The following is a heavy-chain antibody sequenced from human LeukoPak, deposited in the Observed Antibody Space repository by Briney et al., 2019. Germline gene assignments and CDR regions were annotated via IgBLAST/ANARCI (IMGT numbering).Heavy chain of an antibody. J-gene: IGHJ4*02. CDR2: INHSGST. CDR1: GGSFSGYY. D-gene: IGHD3-10*01. Sequence: PSETLSLTCAVYGGSFSGYYWSWIRQPPGKGLEWIGEINHSGSTNYNPSLKSRVTISVDTSKNQFSLKLSSVTAADTAVYYCARGWTGTGVYWGQGTLVTVSS. V-gene: IGHV4-34*01. CDR3: ARGWTGTGVY.